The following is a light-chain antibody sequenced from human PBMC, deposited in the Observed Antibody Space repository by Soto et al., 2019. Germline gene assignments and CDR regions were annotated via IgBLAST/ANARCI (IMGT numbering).Light chain of an antibody. CDR1: SPNIGANYD. V-gene: IGLV1-40*01. J-gene: IGLJ2*01. CDR2: ANT. CDR3: QSYDSSLSAPI. Sequence: QSVRTQPPSVSGAPGQRVTISCTGSSPNIGANYDVHWYRQLPVTAPQLLIYANTNRPSGVPDRFSGAKSGSSASLAITGLQAEHEADYYCQSYDSSLSAPIFGGGTKLTVL.